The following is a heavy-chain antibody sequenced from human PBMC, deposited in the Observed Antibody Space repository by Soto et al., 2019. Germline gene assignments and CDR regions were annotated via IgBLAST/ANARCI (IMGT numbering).Heavy chain of an antibody. CDR1: GASISSPNW. J-gene: IGHJ6*02. V-gene: IGHV4-4*02. D-gene: IGHD2-2*01. CDR2: IYHTGRA. CDR3: ATVSSSSNAMDV. Sequence: SETLSLTCAVSGASISSPNWWSWVHQSPGTGLEWIGEIYHTGRAKYNPSLKSRVTLLVDKSKNEFSLKVTSVTAADTAVYYCATVSSSSNAMDVWGHGTTVTVSS.